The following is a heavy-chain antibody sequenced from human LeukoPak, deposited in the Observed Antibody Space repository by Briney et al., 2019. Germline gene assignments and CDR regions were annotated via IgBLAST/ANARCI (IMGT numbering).Heavy chain of an antibody. D-gene: IGHD3-16*01. CDR1: GGSISSYY. J-gene: IGHJ6*02. CDR2: IYYSGST. Sequence: PSETLSLTCTVSGGSISSYYWSWIRQPPGKGLEWVGYIYYSGSTNYNPSLKSRVTISVDTSKNQFSLKLSSVTAADTAVYYCARHFYVNYYYGMDVWGRGTTVTVSS. V-gene: IGHV4-59*08. CDR3: ARHFYVNYYYGMDV.